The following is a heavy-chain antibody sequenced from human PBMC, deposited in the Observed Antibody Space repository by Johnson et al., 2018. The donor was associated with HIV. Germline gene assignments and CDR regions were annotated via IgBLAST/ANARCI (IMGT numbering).Heavy chain of an antibody. J-gene: IGHJ3*02. Sequence: QVQLVESGGGVVRPGRSLRLSCAASGFTFNSYAMHWVRQAPGKGLEWVAVISYDGSNKYYADSVKGRFTISRDNAKNSLYLQMNSLRAEDTAVYYCAREGEPDGFDIWGQGTMVTVSS. CDR2: ISYDGSNK. V-gene: IGHV3-30*04. CDR1: GFTFNSYA. D-gene: IGHD3-16*01. CDR3: AREGEPDGFDI.